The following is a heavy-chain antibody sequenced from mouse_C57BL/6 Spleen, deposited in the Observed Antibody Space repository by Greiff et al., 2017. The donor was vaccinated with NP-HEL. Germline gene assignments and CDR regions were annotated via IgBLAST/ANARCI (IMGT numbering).Heavy chain of an antibody. CDR3: ARNPHYYGSFYFDY. D-gene: IGHD1-1*01. CDR2: ISSGSSTI. Sequence: EVQGVESGGGLVKPGGSLKLSCAASGFTFNDYGMHWVRQAPEKGLEWVAYISSGSSTIYYADTVKGRFTISRDNAKNTLFLQMTSLRSEDTAMYYCARNPHYYGSFYFDYWGQGTTLTVSS. CDR1: GFTFNDYG. J-gene: IGHJ2*01. V-gene: IGHV5-17*01.